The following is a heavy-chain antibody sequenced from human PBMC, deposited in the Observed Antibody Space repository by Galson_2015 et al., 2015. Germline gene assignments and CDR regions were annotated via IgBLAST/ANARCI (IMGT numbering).Heavy chain of an antibody. CDR1: VGSISRGAYS. CDR2: IYQSGST. Sequence: LSLTCTVSVGSISRGAYSWTWIRQPPGKGLEWIGYIYQSGSTYYNPSLNSRVTMSVDRSKNQFSLKLTSVTAADTAVYYCARGGIYSNEWERYFDYWGQGTLVTVSS. D-gene: IGHD4-11*01. J-gene: IGHJ4*02. V-gene: IGHV4-30-2*01. CDR3: ARGGIYSNEWERYFDY.